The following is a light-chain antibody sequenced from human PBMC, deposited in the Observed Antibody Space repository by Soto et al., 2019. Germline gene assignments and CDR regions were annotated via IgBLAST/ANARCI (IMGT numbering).Light chain of an antibody. CDR3: SSYTSSSTV. Sequence: QSALTQPASVSGSPGQSITISCTGTSSDVGGYNYVSWYQQHPGKAPKLMMYDVRNRPSGVSNRFSGSKSGNTASLTISGLQSEDEADYYCSSYTSSSTVFGGGTKVTVL. J-gene: IGLJ2*01. CDR2: DVR. V-gene: IGLV2-14*01. CDR1: SSDVGGYNY.